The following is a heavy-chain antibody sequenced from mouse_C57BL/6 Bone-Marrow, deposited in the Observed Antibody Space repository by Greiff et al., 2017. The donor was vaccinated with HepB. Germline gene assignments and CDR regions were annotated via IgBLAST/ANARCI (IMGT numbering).Heavy chain of an antibody. V-gene: IGHV2-9-1*01. CDR3: ASLDRQFAY. CDR2: IWTGGGT. J-gene: IGHJ3*01. CDR1: GFSLTSYA. Sequence: QVQLKQSGPGLVAPSQCLSITCTVSGFSLTSYAISWVRQPPGKGLEWLGVIWTGGGTNYNSALKSRKSISKDNYKSQVFLKMTSLQTDDTARYYCASLDRQFAYWGQGTLVTVSS.